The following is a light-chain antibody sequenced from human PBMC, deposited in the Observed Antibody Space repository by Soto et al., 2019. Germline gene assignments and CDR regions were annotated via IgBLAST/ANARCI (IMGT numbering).Light chain of an antibody. V-gene: IGKV2D-29*01. J-gene: IGKJ5*01. Sequence: IVMTQNPPSVSVAPGQPASISCKSSESLLHSDGKTYLYWYLQKPGQPPHLLIYELSNRFSGVPDKFSGSGSGTDFTLKISRLEAEDVGVYYCMECIQVPITLCQGTRLEI. CDR2: ELS. CDR1: ESLLHSDGKTY. CDR3: MECIQVPIT.